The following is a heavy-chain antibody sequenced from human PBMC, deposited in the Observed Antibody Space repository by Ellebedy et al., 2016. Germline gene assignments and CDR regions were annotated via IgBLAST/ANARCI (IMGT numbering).Heavy chain of an antibody. CDR1: GYTFTNFD. V-gene: IGHV1-18*04. Sequence: ASVKVSCKASGYTFTNFDISWVRQAPGQGPERIGWISTGNSNINIAQKVQGRLTMTTDTSTATAYMELSGLTSDDTAVYFCARPHAFGDFYFDHWGQGSLVTVSS. J-gene: IGHJ4*02. CDR3: ARPHAFGDFYFDH. D-gene: IGHD2-21*02. CDR2: ISTGNSNI.